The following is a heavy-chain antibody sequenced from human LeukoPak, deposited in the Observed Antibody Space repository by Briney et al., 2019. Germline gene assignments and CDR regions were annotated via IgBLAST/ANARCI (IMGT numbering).Heavy chain of an antibody. CDR2: IWYDGSNK. CDR1: GFTFSSYG. D-gene: IGHD3-16*02. Sequence: GGSLRLSCAASGFTFSSYGMHWVRQAPGKGLEWVAVIWYDGSNKYYADSVKGRFTISRDNSKNTLYLQMNSLRAEDTAVYYCAKALPSESTFGGVIAQEEYYFEYCGQGTLVTVSS. J-gene: IGHJ4*02. V-gene: IGHV3-33*06. CDR3: AKALPSESTFGGVIAQEEYYFEY.